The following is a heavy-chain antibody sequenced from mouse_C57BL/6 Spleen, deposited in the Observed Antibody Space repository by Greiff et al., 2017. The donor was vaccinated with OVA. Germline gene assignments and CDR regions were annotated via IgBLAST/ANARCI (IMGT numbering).Heavy chain of an antibody. CDR2: IRNKANGYTT. CDR3: AKSLETKLAN. J-gene: IGHJ3*01. CDR1: GFTFTDYY. V-gene: IGHV7-3*01. Sequence: EVKLEESGGGLVQPGGSLSLSCAASGFTFTDYYMSWVRQPPGKALEWLGFIRNKANGYTTEYSASVKGRFTISRDNSQSFLYLQMNALRAEDSAADYVAKSLETKLANWGKGLWSLSLQ.